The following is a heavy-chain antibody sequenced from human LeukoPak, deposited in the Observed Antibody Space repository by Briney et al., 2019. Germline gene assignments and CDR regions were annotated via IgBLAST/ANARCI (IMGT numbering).Heavy chain of an antibody. J-gene: IGHJ4*02. CDR3: AAGGVYDLLDN. Sequence: GASVKVSCKVSGYSLSELSMHWVRQAPGKGLEWMGGFDPENGEAVYAQKFRGRVTMTEDTSTDTSYMELNSLKSEDTAVYYCAAGGVYDLLDNWGQGTLVTVSS. D-gene: IGHD2-8*01. V-gene: IGHV1-24*01. CDR2: FDPENGEA. CDR1: GYSLSELS.